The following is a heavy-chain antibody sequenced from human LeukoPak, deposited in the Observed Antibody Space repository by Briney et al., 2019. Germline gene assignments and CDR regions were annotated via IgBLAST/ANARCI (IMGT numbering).Heavy chain of an antibody. CDR3: ARGASYGYLYYFDY. Sequence: GGSLRLSCAASGFTFRSTYMSWVRQAPGKGLEWVSVIYSGGSTYYADSVKGRFTISRDNSKNTLDLQMNSLRAEDTAVYYCARGASYGYLYYFDYWGQGILVTVSS. CDR2: IYSGGST. CDR1: GFTFRSTY. J-gene: IGHJ4*02. D-gene: IGHD5-18*01. V-gene: IGHV3-53*01.